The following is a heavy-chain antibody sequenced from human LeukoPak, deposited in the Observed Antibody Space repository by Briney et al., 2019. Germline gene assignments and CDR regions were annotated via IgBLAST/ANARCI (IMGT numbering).Heavy chain of an antibody. CDR2: INHSGYT. J-gene: IGHJ4*02. CDR3: TRAVAGHPD. V-gene: IGHV4-34*01. CDR1: GVPFSNYY. Sequence: WETLSLTCAVSGVPFSNYYWSWVRQSPRQGLEWIGEINHSGYTNYNPSLKSRVTMSIDTSKNQFSLKLTSVTAAGAGVYYCTRAVAGHPDWGQGTLVTVSS. D-gene: IGHD6-19*01.